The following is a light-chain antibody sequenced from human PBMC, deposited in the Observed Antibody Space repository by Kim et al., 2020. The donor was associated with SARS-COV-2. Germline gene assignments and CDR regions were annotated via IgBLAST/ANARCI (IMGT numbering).Light chain of an antibody. Sequence: GQRVTISCSGSSSHIGSNTVNWYQQLPGTAPKLLIYSNNQRPSGVPDRFSGSKSGTSASLAISGLQSEDEADYYCAAWDDSLNGAVFGGGTQLTVL. CDR1: SSHIGSNT. V-gene: IGLV1-44*01. CDR2: SNN. J-gene: IGLJ7*01. CDR3: AAWDDSLNGAV.